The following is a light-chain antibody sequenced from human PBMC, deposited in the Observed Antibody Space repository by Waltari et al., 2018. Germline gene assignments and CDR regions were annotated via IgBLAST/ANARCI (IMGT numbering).Light chain of an antibody. V-gene: IGKV3-15*01. CDR2: GTS. Sequence: EIVMTPSPATLSVSPGDSVTLSCRASQSVSFHLAWYQQKPGQAPRLLIYGTSTRATGVPARFSGSGSGTDFTLTISSLLSEDFAVYFCQQYINWPPYTFGQGTKLEIK. CDR1: QSVSFH. CDR3: QQYINWPPYT. J-gene: IGKJ2*01.